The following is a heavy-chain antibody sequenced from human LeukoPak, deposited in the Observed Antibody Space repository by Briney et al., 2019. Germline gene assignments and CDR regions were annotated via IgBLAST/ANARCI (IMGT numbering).Heavy chain of an antibody. D-gene: IGHD6-19*01. CDR1: GHSFTSYW. V-gene: IGHV5-51*01. Sequence: GESLQISCQGSGHSFTSYWIGWVRQMPGKGLEWMGIIYPGDSDTRYSPSFQGQVTISADKSIGTAYLQWSSLKASDTAMYYCARRQAGKPFDYWGQGTLVTVSP. J-gene: IGHJ4*02. CDR3: ARRQAGKPFDY. CDR2: IYPGDSDT.